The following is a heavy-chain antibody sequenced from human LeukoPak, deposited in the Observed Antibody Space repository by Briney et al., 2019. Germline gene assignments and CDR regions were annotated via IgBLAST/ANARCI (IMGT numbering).Heavy chain of an antibody. Sequence: GASVKVSCKTSGYTFTSYDINWVRQATGQGLEWMGYMSPNSGNTGYVQKFQGRVTMTRNTSINTAYMELSSLRSEDTAVYYCARFATESGSYQTFDYWGQGTLVTVSS. CDR3: ARFATESGSYQTFDY. CDR1: GYTFTSYD. V-gene: IGHV1-8*01. D-gene: IGHD1-26*01. J-gene: IGHJ4*02. CDR2: MSPNSGNT.